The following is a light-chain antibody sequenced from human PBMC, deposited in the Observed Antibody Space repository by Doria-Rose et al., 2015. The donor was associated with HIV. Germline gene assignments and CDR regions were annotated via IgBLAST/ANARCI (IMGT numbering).Light chain of an antibody. CDR1: QSVSSNY. V-gene: IGKV3-20*01. Sequence: DIVMTQSPGTLSLSPGERATLSCRASQSVSSNYLAWYQQKPGQAPRLLVYGASSRATGIPDRFSGSGSGTDFTLTISRLEPEDFAAYYCQQYGSSPLAFGQGTKVGIK. J-gene: IGKJ1*01. CDR3: QQYGSSPLA. CDR2: GAS.